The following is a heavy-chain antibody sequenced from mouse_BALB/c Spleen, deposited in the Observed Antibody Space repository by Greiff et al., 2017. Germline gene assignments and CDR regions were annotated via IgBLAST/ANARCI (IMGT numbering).Heavy chain of an antibody. J-gene: IGHJ4*01. Sequence: VQLQQSGAELVRPGTSVKISCKASGYTFTNYWLGWVKQRPGHGLEWIGDIYPGGGYTNYNEKFKGKATLTADTSSSTAYMQLSSLTSEDSAVYFCARLGNSYDGDYYAMDYWGQGTSVTVSS. CDR1: GYTFTNYW. CDR3: ARLGNSYDGDYYAMDY. V-gene: IGHV1-63*02. D-gene: IGHD2-12*01. CDR2: IYPGGGYT.